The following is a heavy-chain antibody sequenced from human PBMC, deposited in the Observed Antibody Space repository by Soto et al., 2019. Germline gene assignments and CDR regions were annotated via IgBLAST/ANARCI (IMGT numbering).Heavy chain of an antibody. CDR2: IIPIFGTA. J-gene: IGHJ4*02. Sequence: ASVKVSCKASGGTFSSYAISWVRQAPGQGLEWMGGIIPIFGTANYAQKFQGRVTITADESTSTAYMELSSLRSEDTAVYYCARSGYAGVAYYFDYWGQGTLVTVSS. D-gene: IGHD5-12*01. CDR3: ARSGYAGVAYYFDY. CDR1: GGTFSSYA. V-gene: IGHV1-69*13.